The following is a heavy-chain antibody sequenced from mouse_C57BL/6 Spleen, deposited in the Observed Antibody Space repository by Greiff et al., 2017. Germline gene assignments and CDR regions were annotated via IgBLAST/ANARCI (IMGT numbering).Heavy chain of an antibody. V-gene: IGHV1-64*01. D-gene: IGHD2-1*01. CDR3: ARDGNYVAMDY. J-gene: IGHJ4*01. Sequence: QVQLQQPGAELVKPGASVKLSCKASGYTFTSYWMHWVKQRPGQGLEWIGLIHPNSGSTNYNEKFKSKATLTVDKSSSTTFMQLSSLTSEDSAVYYCARDGNYVAMDYWGQGTSVTVSS. CDR1: GYTFTSYW. CDR2: IHPNSGST.